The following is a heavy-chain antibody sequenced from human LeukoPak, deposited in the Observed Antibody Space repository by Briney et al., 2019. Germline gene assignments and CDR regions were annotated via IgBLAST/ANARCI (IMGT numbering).Heavy chain of an antibody. CDR1: GGSISSSSYY. D-gene: IGHD6-13*01. CDR2: IYYSGST. Sequence: SETLSLTCTVSGGSISSSSYYWGWIRQPPGKGLELIGSIYYSGSTYYHPSLKSRVTISVDTSKNQFSLKLSSVTAADTAVYYCARPGIAAAGGGYFDYWGQGTLVTVSS. CDR3: ARPGIAAAGGGYFDY. V-gene: IGHV4-39*01. J-gene: IGHJ4*02.